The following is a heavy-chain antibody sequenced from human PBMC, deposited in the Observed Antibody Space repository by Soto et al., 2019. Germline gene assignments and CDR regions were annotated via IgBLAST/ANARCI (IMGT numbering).Heavy chain of an antibody. CDR2: IAVGSGNT. Sequence: SVKVACKASGFTFTSSAMQWVRQARGERLEWIGWIAVGSGNTNYAQKFQERVTITRDMSTSTAYMELSSLRSEDTAVYYCAAVNHYYSSSWYSEVLAFDSWGQGTMVTVS. V-gene: IGHV1-58*02. CDR1: GFTFTSSA. CDR3: AAVNHYYSSSWYSEVLAFDS. J-gene: IGHJ3*02. D-gene: IGHD6-13*01.